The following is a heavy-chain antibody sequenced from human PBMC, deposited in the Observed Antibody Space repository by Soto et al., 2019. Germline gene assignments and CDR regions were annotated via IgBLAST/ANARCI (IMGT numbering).Heavy chain of an antibody. CDR3: IKSSRTLGDS. CDR2: IGTSGGDT. D-gene: IGHD6-13*01. J-gene: IGHJ4*02. V-gene: IGHV3-23*01. Sequence: EVQLLESGGGLVQPGGSLRLSCAASGFTFSNFAMSWVRQAPGKGLEWVSAIGTSGGDTYYADSVKGRFTISRDNSKNTLYLQLSSLRAKDTAVYYAIKSSRTLGDSWGQGTLVTVSS. CDR1: GFTFSNFA.